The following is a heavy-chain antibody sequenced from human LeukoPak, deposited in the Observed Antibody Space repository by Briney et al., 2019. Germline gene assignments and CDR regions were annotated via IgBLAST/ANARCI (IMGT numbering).Heavy chain of an antibody. CDR3: AREWQGGIAAAGTRIEGDY. Sequence: GGSLRLSCAASGFSFRSYSMDWVRQAPGKGLEWVSSITGSSSYISYADSVKGRFTISRDNAENSLFLQMNSLRVEDTAVYYCAREWQGGIAAAGTRIEGDYWGQGTLVAVSS. D-gene: IGHD6-13*01. CDR1: GFSFRSYS. CDR2: ITGSSSYI. V-gene: IGHV3-21*01. J-gene: IGHJ4*02.